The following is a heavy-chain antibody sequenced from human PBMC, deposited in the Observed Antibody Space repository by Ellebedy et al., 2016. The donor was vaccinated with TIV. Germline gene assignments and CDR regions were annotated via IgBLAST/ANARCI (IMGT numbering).Heavy chain of an antibody. Sequence: SETLSLXXTVSGGSISSYYWSWIRQPAGKGLEWIGRIYISGSTNYNPSLKSRVTMSVDTSKNQFSLKLSSVTAADTAVYYCARQGEGYSSSSGSIWWFDPWGQGTLVTVSS. V-gene: IGHV4-4*07. CDR1: GGSISSYY. D-gene: IGHD6-6*01. CDR3: ARQGEGYSSSSGSIWWFDP. J-gene: IGHJ5*02. CDR2: IYISGST.